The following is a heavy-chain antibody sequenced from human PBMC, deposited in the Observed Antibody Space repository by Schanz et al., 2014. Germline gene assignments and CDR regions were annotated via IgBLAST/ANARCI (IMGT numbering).Heavy chain of an antibody. Sequence: QVLQVQSGSEVKKPGASVKVSCKTSGYTFISYGISWVRQAPGQGLEWLGWINGYNGHTLYAQKLQGRVTMTADTSTSTAYMDLRSLRSDDTAVYYCARGRSFDYWGQGTLVNVSS. CDR2: INGYNGHT. V-gene: IGHV1-18*01. J-gene: IGHJ4*02. CDR3: ARGRSFDY. CDR1: GYTFISYG.